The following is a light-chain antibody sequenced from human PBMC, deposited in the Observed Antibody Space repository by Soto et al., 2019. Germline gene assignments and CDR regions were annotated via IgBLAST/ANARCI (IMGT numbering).Light chain of an antibody. J-gene: IGKJ4*01. Sequence: DIQMTQSPSSLSASVGDRVTITCQASQDISKYLNWFQQKPGKAPKLLIYDASKLETGVPSRFSGSGSGTDFTFTISSLQPEDIATYYCQQYDGLLLTFGGGTRVEIK. CDR3: QQYDGLLLT. V-gene: IGKV1-33*01. CDR2: DAS. CDR1: QDISKY.